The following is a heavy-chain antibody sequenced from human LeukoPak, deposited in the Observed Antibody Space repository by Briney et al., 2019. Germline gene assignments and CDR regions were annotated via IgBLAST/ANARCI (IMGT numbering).Heavy chain of an antibody. Sequence: SETLSLTCTVSGGSISSGSYYWSWIRQPAGKGLEWIGRIYTSGSTNYNPSLKSRVTMSVDTSKNQFSLKLSSVTAADTAVYYCARVSEYCSSTSCYTPFDYWGQGTLVTVSS. J-gene: IGHJ4*02. CDR2: IYTSGST. CDR3: ARVSEYCSSTSCYTPFDY. D-gene: IGHD2-2*02. V-gene: IGHV4-61*02. CDR1: GGSISSGSYY.